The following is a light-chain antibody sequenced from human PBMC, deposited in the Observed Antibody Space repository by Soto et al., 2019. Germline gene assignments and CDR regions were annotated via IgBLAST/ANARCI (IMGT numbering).Light chain of an antibody. CDR3: QQRSNWPPALT. Sequence: EIVLTQSPGTLSLSPGERPTLSCRASRSVSSDYLAWYQQKPGQAPRLLIHGASNRATGIPDRFSGRGSGTDFTLTISSLEPEDFAVYYCQQRSNWPPALTFGGRTKVDIK. V-gene: IGKV3D-20*02. J-gene: IGKJ4*01. CDR2: GAS. CDR1: RSVSSDY.